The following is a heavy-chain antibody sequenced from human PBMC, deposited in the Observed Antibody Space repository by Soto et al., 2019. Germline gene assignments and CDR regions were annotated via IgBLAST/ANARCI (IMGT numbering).Heavy chain of an antibody. CDR1: GYTFTGYY. CDR2: IIPIFGTA. V-gene: IGHV1-69*06. CDR3: ARAEYCGGDCYFDY. J-gene: IGHJ4*02. Sequence: ASVKVSCKASGYTFTGYYMHWVRQAPGQGLEWMGGIIPIFGTANYAQKFQGRVTITADKSTSTAYMELSSLRSEDTAVYYCARAEYCGGDCYFDYWGQGTLVTVSS. D-gene: IGHD2-21*02.